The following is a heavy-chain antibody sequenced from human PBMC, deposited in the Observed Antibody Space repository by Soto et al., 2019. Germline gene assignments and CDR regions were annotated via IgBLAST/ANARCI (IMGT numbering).Heavy chain of an antibody. Sequence: QVQLVESGGGVVQPGRSLRLSCAASGFTFSSYGMHWVRQAPGKGLEWVAVISHDGRNKYLADSVKGRFTISRDNSQNTLYLQMHSRRAEDKAVYYCAKHLLAVAGYLHGIDVWGQGTTVTVSS. J-gene: IGHJ6*02. CDR1: GFTFSSYG. CDR2: ISHDGRNK. CDR3: AKHLLAVAGYLHGIDV. D-gene: IGHD6-19*01. V-gene: IGHV3-30*18.